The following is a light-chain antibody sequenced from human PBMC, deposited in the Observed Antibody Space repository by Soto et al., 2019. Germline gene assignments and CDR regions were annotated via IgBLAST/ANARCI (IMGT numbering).Light chain of an antibody. J-gene: IGLJ3*02. CDR2: IDSDGSH. Sequence: QLVLTQSPSASASLGASVKLTCTLSSGHSNYAIAWHQQRPEKGPRILMKIDSDGSHRKGDGIPDRFSCSSSGAERYLTISSLQSEDEADYYCQTWATGIRVFGGGTKLTVL. CDR1: SGHSNYA. CDR3: QTWATGIRV. V-gene: IGLV4-69*01.